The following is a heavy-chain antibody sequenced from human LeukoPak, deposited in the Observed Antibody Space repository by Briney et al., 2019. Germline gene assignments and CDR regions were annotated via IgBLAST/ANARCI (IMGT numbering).Heavy chain of an antibody. V-gene: IGHV4-61*01. CDR2: IYYSGST. Sequence: SETLSLTCTVSGGSVSSGSYYWSWIRQPPGKGLEWIGYIYYSGSTNYNPSLKSRVTISVDTSKNQFSLKLSSVTAADTAVYYCARDPGSTLYYYYGMDVWGKRTTVTVSS. J-gene: IGHJ6*04. D-gene: IGHD5/OR15-5a*01. CDR1: GGSVSSGSYY. CDR3: ARDPGSTLYYYYGMDV.